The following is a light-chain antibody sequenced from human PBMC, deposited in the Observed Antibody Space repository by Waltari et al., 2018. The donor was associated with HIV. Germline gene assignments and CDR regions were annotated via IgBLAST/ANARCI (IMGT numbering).Light chain of an antibody. Sequence: DIVMTQSPESLAVSLGERATVYCKCSKTLLSNTDGWYDSHNKNYLAWYQQKPGQPPSLRMYCASTREAGVRDRFSGRGAGTAFALTITSLQAEDVAVYYCQQYHTTPWSFGQGTRL. J-gene: IGKJ1*01. CDR3: QQYHTTPWS. CDR1: KTLLSNTDGWYDSHNKNY. CDR2: CAS. V-gene: IGKV4-1*01.